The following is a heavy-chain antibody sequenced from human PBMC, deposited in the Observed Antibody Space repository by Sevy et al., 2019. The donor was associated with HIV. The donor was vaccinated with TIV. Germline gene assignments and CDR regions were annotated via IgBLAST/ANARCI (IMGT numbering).Heavy chain of an antibody. Sequence: GGSLRLSCAASGFDFRTYSMHWVRQAPGRRPEFVSVIDANGGTRFYANSVQGRFTISRDNSRNTLYLQMGSLRVEDMGVYYCAREGGFPEKLYYDLWGRGTLVTVSS. CDR2: IDANGGTR. J-gene: IGHJ2*01. V-gene: IGHV3-64*01. D-gene: IGHD3-10*01. CDR1: GFDFRTYS. CDR3: AREGGFPEKLYYDL.